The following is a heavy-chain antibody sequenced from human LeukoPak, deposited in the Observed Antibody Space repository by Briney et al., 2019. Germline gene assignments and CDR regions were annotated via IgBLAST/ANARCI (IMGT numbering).Heavy chain of an antibody. D-gene: IGHD6-19*01. CDR1: GGTFSNYA. CDR3: AGVGYSSSFLGLGDYYYYYGMDV. J-gene: IGHJ6*04. V-gene: IGHV1-69*13. Sequence: SVKVSCKASGGTFSNYAISWVRQAPGQGLESMGGIIPIFGTGNYAQKFQGRVTITADESTSTAYMELSSLRSEDTAVCYCAGVGYSSSFLGLGDYYYYYGMDVWGKGTTVTASS. CDR2: IIPIFGTG.